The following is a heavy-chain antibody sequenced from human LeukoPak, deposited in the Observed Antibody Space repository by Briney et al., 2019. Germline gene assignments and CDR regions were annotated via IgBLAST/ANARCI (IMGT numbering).Heavy chain of an antibody. Sequence: GGSLRLSCAAYGFTFSKYSVHWVRQAPGKGLEWVSTISGGGGSTYYADSVKGRFTISRDNSKNTLYLQVNILRAEDTAVYYCAKGGKWDVTPFDYWGQGTLVTVSS. CDR2: ISGGGGST. D-gene: IGHD1-26*01. CDR3: AKGGKWDVTPFDY. J-gene: IGHJ4*02. CDR1: GFTFSKYS. V-gene: IGHV3-23*01.